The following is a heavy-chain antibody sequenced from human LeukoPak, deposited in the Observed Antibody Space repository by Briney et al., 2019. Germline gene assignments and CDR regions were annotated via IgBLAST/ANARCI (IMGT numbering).Heavy chain of an antibody. CDR2: IYYSGST. V-gene: IGHV4-59*01. CDR1: GGSISSYY. CDR3: ARLMNYDILTGYPVSDAFDI. D-gene: IGHD3-9*01. J-gene: IGHJ3*02. Sequence: SETLSLTCTVSGGSISSYYWSWIRQPPGKGLEWLGYIYYSGSTNYNPSLKSRVTISVDTSKNQFSLKLSSVTAADTAVYYCARLMNYDILTGYPVSDAFDIWGQGTMVTVSS.